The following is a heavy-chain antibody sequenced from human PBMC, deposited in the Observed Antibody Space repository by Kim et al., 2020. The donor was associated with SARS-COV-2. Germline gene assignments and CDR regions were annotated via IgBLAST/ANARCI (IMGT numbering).Heavy chain of an antibody. V-gene: IGHV3-48*02. CDR1: GFTFSSYS. D-gene: IGHD4-4*01. CDR2: ISSSSSTI. CDR3: ARVPYSNYVQKVFFYY. Sequence: GGSLRLSCAASGFTFSSYSMNWVRQAPGKGLEWVSYISSSSSTIYYADSVKGRFTISRDNAKNSLYLQMNSLRDEDTAVYYCARVPYSNYVQKVFFYYWGQGTLVTVSS. J-gene: IGHJ4*02.